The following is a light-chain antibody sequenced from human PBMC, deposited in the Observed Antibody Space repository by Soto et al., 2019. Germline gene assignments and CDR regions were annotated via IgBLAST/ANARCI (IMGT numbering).Light chain of an antibody. CDR2: DAS. CDR3: QQDNKRPRT. Sequence: TQWSYTLHLYQGERATLSCRASQSVSTNLAWYQQKPGQAPRLLIFDASTRATGIPARFSGSGSGTEFTLTISSLQSEDFAVYYCQQDNKRPRTFGQGTKLDTK. V-gene: IGKV3-15*01. CDR1: QSVSTN. J-gene: IGKJ1*01.